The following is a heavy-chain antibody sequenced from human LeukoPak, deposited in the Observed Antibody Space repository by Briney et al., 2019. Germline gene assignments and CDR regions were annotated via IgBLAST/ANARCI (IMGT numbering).Heavy chain of an antibody. D-gene: IGHD5-12*01. V-gene: IGHV3-11*01. J-gene: IGHJ6*02. CDR3: AKDIGVATIYKGPTWYYYYGMDV. CDR2: ISSSGSTI. CDR1: GFTFSDYY. Sequence: GGSLRLSCAASGFTFSDYYMSWIRQAPGKGLEWVSYISSSGSTIYYADSVKGRFTISRDNAKNSLYLQMNSLRAEDTALYYCAKDIGVATIYKGPTWYYYYGMDVWGQGTTVTVSS.